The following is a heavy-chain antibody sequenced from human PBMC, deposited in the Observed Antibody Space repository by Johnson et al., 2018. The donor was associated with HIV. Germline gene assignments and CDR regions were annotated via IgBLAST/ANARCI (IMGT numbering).Heavy chain of an antibody. Sequence: VQLVESGGGLVQPGRSLRLSCAASGFTFDDYAMHWVRQAPGKGLEWVSGISWNSGSIGYADSVKGRFTISRDNAKNSLYLQMNSLRAEDTAVYYCARDGIWELSGAAFDIWGQGTMVTVSS. J-gene: IGHJ3*02. CDR1: GFTFDDYA. D-gene: IGHD1-26*01. V-gene: IGHV3-9*01. CDR2: ISWNSGSI. CDR3: ARDGIWELSGAAFDI.